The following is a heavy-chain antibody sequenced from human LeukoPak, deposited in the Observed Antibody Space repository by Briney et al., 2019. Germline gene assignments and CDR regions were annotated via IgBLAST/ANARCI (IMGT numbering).Heavy chain of an antibody. CDR3: AREGGGYSSSSDRYYYYMDV. Sequence: GGSLRLSCAASGFTFSSYSMNWVRQAPGKGLEWVSSISSSSSYIYYADSVKGRFTISRDNAKNSLYLQMNSLRAEDTAVYYCAREGGGYSSSSDRYYYYMDVWGKGTTVTVSS. J-gene: IGHJ6*03. CDR1: GFTFSSYS. D-gene: IGHD6-6*01. V-gene: IGHV3-21*01. CDR2: ISSSSSYI.